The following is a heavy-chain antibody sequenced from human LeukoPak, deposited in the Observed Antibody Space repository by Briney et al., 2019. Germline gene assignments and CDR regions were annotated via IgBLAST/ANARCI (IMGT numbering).Heavy chain of an antibody. CDR1: GGTFISYA. CDR3: ARKYYYDSSGYYFYFDY. V-gene: IGHV1-69*13. CDR2: IIPIFGTA. Sequence: SVKVSCKASGGTFISYAISWVRQAPGQGLEWMGGIIPIFGTANYAQKFQGRVTITADESTSTAYMELSSLRSEDTAVYYCARKYYYDSSGYYFYFDYWGQGTLVTVSS. J-gene: IGHJ4*02. D-gene: IGHD3-22*01.